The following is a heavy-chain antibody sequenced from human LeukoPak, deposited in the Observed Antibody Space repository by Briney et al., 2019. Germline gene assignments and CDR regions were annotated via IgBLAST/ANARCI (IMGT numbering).Heavy chain of an antibody. CDR1: GGTFSSYA. CDR3: AGEGGYYYGSGSPSDP. CDR2: IIPIFGIA. V-gene: IGHV1-69*17. D-gene: IGHD3-10*01. Sequence: SVKVSCKASGGTFSSYAISWVRQAPGQGLEWMGGIIPIFGIANYAQKFQGRVTITADKSTSTAYMELSSLRSEDTAVYYCAGEGGYYYGSGSPSDPWGQGTLVTVSS. J-gene: IGHJ5*02.